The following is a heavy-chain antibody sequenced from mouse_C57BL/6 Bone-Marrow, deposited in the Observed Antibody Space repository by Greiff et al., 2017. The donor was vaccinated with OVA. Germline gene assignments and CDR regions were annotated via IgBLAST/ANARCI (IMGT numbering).Heavy chain of an antibody. CDR3: AREKTLDSSGYDAMDY. D-gene: IGHD3-2*02. J-gene: IGHJ4*01. CDR1: GYTFTSYW. V-gene: IGHV1-69*01. Sequence: QVQLQQPGAELVMPGASVKLSCKASGYTFTSYWMHWVKQRPGQGLEWIGEIDPSDSYTNYNQKFKGKSTLTVDKSSSTAYMQLSSLTSEDSAVYYWAREKTLDSSGYDAMDYWGQGTSVTVSS. CDR2: IDPSDSYT.